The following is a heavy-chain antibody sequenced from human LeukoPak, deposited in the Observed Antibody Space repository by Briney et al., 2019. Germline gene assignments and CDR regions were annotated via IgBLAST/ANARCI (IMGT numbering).Heavy chain of an antibody. D-gene: IGHD2-15*01. CDR1: GYTFTSYG. Sequence: ASVKVSCKASGYTFTSYGISWVRQAPGQGLEWMGWISAYNGNTNYAQKLQGRVTMTTDTSTSTAYMELRSLRSDDTAIYYCAKDPSCSGGYCYFDYWGQGTLVTVSS. J-gene: IGHJ4*02. CDR2: ISAYNGNT. CDR3: AKDPSCSGGYCYFDY. V-gene: IGHV1-18*01.